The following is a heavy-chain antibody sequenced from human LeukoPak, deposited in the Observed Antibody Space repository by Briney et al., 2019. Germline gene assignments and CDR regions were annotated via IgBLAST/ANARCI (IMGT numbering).Heavy chain of an antibody. D-gene: IGHD2-2*01. Sequence: SETLPLTCTVSGGSISSYCWSWIRQPPGKGLEWIGYIYTSGSTNYNPSLKSRVAISVDTSKNQFSLKLSSVTAADTAVYYCARHSLGYCSSTSCYAGNWFDPWGQGTLVTVSS. CDR1: GGSISSYC. J-gene: IGHJ5*02. V-gene: IGHV4-4*09. CDR3: ARHSLGYCSSTSCYAGNWFDP. CDR2: IYTSGST.